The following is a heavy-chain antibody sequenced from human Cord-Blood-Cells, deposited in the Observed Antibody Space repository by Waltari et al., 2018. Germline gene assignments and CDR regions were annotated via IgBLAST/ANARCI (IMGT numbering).Heavy chain of an antibody. J-gene: IGHJ3*02. CDR3: ATDILTGDAFDI. CDR1: GYTLTALS. V-gene: IGHV1-24*01. CDR2: FDPEDGET. Sequence: QVQLVQSGAEVKKPGASVTVSCKVSGYTLTALSMHWVRQAPGKGLEWMGGFDPEDGETIYAQKFQGRVTMTEDTSTDTAYMELSSLRSEDTAVYYCATDILTGDAFDIWGQGTMVTVSS. D-gene: IGHD3-9*01.